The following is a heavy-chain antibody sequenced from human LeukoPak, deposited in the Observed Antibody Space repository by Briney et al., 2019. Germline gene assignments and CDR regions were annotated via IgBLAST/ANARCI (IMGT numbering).Heavy chain of an antibody. Sequence: GGSLRLSCAASGFTFSSYGMHWVRQAPGKGLEWVAVISYDGSNKYYADSVKGRFTISRDNSKNTLYLQMNSLRAEDTAVYYCARQTLDILTGGGAFDIWGQGTMVTVSS. CDR3: ARQTLDILTGGGAFDI. V-gene: IGHV3-30*03. CDR1: GFTFSSYG. J-gene: IGHJ3*02. CDR2: ISYDGSNK. D-gene: IGHD3-9*01.